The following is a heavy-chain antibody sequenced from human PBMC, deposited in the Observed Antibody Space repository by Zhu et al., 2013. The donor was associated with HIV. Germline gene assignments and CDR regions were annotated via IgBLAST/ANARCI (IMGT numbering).Heavy chain of an antibody. CDR1: GFTFTNNW. V-gene: IGHV5-51*01. CDR2: IFPGDSDT. J-gene: IGHJ4*02. CDR3: ARRPRYNSGPYFDF. Sequence: VQLVQSGREVKKPGESLKISCKGSGFTFTNNWIGWVRQMPGKGLEWMGIIFPGDSDTRYSPSFQGHVTISADKSITTAYLQWSSLEASDTAIYYCARRPRYNSGPYFDFWGLGTLVTVSS. D-gene: IGHD5-18*01.